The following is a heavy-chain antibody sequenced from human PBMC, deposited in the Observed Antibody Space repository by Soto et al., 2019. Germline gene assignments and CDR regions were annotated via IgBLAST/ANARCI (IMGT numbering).Heavy chain of an antibody. CDR1: GYTFTSYG. V-gene: IGHV1-18*01. CDR3: ARDFTDIVVVPAAIPSWYFDL. D-gene: IGHD2-2*02. J-gene: IGHJ2*01. Sequence: ASVKVSCKASGYTFTSYGISWVRQAPGQGLEWMGWISAYNGNTNYAQKLQGRVTMTTDTSTSTAYMELRSLRSDDTAVYYCARDFTDIVVVPAAIPSWYFDLRGRGTLVTVSS. CDR2: ISAYNGNT.